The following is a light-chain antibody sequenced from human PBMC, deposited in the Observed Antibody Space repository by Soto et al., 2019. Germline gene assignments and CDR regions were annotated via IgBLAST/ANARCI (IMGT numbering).Light chain of an antibody. CDR3: MQALQTPWA. Sequence: DIVMTQSPLSLPVTPGEPASISCRSSQSLLHSNGYNYLDWYLQKPGQSPQLLIYLGSNRACGVADRFSGRGSGIGFKLKISRVEAEDVGVYYGMQALQTPWAFGQGPKVEIK. J-gene: IGKJ1*01. CDR2: LGS. V-gene: IGKV2-28*01. CDR1: QSLLHSNGYNY.